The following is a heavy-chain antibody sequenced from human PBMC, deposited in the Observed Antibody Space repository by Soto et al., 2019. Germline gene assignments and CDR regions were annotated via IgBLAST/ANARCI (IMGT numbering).Heavy chain of an antibody. Sequence: SETLSLTCTVSGGSIRSDGYYWSWIRQHPGKGLEWIGSIYYSGSTYYNPSLKSRVTISVDTSKNQFSLNLNSVTAADTAVYYCARPPTASLDAFEIWGQGTMVTVSS. CDR3: ARPPTASLDAFEI. J-gene: IGHJ3*02. CDR1: GGSIRSDGYY. CDR2: IYYSGST. V-gene: IGHV4-39*01.